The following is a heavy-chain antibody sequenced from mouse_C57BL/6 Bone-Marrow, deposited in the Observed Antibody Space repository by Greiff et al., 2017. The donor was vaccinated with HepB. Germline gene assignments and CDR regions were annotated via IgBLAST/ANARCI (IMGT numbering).Heavy chain of an antibody. CDR2: ISSASSSI. D-gene: IGHD1-1*01. CDR1: GFTFSSFG. Sequence: EVQGVESGGGLAQPGGSRKLSCAASGFTFSSFGLHWVRQAPDKGLEWVAYISSASSSIYYADTVKGRFTISRDNPKNTLFLQMTSLRSEDTAMYYCARSYFGSSQSFDYWGQGTTLTVSS. J-gene: IGHJ2*01. CDR3: ARSYFGSSQSFDY. V-gene: IGHV5-17*02.